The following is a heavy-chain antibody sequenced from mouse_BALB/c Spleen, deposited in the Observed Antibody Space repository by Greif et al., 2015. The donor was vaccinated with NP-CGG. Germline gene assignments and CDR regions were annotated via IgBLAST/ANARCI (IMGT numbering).Heavy chain of an antibody. D-gene: IGHD1-1*01. Sequence: EVQLQQSGPELVKPGASVKTSCKASGYTFTSYVMHWVKQKPGQGLEWIGYINPYNDGTKYNEKFKGKATLTSDKSSSAAYVERSSLASEDSAVYYCAGITTVVDYYAMDYWGQGTSVTVSS. CDR3: AGITTVVDYYAMDY. J-gene: IGHJ4*01. CDR1: GYTFTSYV. V-gene: IGHV1-14*01. CDR2: INPYNDGT.